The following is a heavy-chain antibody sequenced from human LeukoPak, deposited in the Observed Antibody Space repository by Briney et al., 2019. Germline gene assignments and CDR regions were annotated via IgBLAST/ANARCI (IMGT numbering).Heavy chain of an antibody. J-gene: IGHJ4*02. V-gene: IGHV4-59*01. CDR2: INYSGST. CDR3: ARVYPYYFDY. Sequence: SETLSLTCTVSRGSISSYHWSWIRQPPGKGLEWIGYINYSGSTSYNPSLKSRVTISVDTSKNQFSLKLNSVTAADTAVYYCARVYPYYFDYWGQGTLVTVSS. CDR1: RGSISSYH.